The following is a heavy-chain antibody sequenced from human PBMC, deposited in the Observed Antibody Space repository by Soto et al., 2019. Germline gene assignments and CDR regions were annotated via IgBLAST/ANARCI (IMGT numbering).Heavy chain of an antibody. CDR2: IIPIFGST. CDR3: ARAQPRDCSSTNCHQGYYRMDV. Sequence: QVQLVQSGSEVQKPGSSVKVSCRASGGTFSSYAISWVRQAPGQGLEWMGGIIPIFGSTNYPQKFQGRVTITADGSTSIAYMEVRSLRSDDTAVYYCARAQPRDCSSTNCHQGYYRMDVWGQGTTVTVSS. D-gene: IGHD2-2*01. V-gene: IGHV1-69*01. CDR1: GGTFSSYA. J-gene: IGHJ6*02.